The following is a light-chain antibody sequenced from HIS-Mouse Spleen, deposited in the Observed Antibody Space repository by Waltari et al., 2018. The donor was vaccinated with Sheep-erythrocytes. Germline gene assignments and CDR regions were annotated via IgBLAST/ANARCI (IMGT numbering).Light chain of an antibody. CDR3: SSYTSSSTVV. CDR1: RSAVGGSNY. V-gene: IGLV2-14*01. Sequence: QSALTQPASVSGSPGQSITISCNGPRSAVGGSNYVSWYQQHPDKAPKLMIYEVSNRPSGVSNRFSGSTSGNKASLTISGLQAEDEADYYCSSYTSSSTVVFGGGTKLTVL. CDR2: EVS. J-gene: IGLJ2*01.